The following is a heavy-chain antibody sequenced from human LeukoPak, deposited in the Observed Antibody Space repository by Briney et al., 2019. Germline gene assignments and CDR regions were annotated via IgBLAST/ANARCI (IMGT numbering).Heavy chain of an antibody. CDR2: ISYDGSNK. CDR3: AKVGATPHARYYYYYYGMDV. V-gene: IGHV3-30*18. Sequence: GGSLRLSCAAPGFTFSSYGMHWVRQAPGKGLEWVAVISYDGSNKYYADSVKGRFTISRDNSKNTLYLQMNSLRAEDTAVYYCAKVGATPHARYYYYYYGMDVWGQGTTVTVSS. J-gene: IGHJ6*02. CDR1: GFTFSSYG. D-gene: IGHD1-26*01.